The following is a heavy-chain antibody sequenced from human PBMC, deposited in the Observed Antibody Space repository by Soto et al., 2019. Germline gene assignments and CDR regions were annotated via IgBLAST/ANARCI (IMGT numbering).Heavy chain of an antibody. Sequence: PGGSLRLSCAASGFTFSSYAMHWVRQAPGKGLEYVSAITSNGGNTDYADSVKGRFTISRDNSKNTLYLQMGSLRAEDMAVYYCARRIPFGYGMDVWGQGTTVTVSS. V-gene: IGHV3-64*02. D-gene: IGHD2-21*01. CDR2: ITSNGGNT. J-gene: IGHJ6*02. CDR3: ARRIPFGYGMDV. CDR1: GFTFSSYA.